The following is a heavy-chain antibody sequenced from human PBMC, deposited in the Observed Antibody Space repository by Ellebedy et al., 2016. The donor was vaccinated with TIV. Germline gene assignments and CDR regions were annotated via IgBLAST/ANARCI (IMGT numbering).Heavy chain of an antibody. Sequence: GESLKISXAASGFIFSDYWMHWVRQAPGKGLEWVANIKEDGGEKYYVDSVKGRFTISRDNTKNSLYLQMNSLRAEDTAVYYCAREEVAAYFDYWGQGTLVTVSS. V-gene: IGHV3-7*01. CDR3: AREEVAAYFDY. CDR2: IKEDGGEK. D-gene: IGHD2-15*01. J-gene: IGHJ4*02. CDR1: GFIFSDYW.